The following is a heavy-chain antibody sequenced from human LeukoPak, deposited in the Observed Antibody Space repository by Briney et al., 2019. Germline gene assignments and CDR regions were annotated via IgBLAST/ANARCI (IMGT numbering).Heavy chain of an antibody. D-gene: IGHD2-15*01. Sequence: SETLSLTCTVSGGSINNYYWSWIRQPPGKGLEWIGYIYYSGITNSNLSLKSRVTLSVDTSKNRLSLKLRSVTAADTAVYYCARALRGTDFDYWGQGTLVTVSS. J-gene: IGHJ4*02. CDR1: GGSINNYY. V-gene: IGHV4-59*01. CDR2: IYYSGIT. CDR3: ARALRGTDFDY.